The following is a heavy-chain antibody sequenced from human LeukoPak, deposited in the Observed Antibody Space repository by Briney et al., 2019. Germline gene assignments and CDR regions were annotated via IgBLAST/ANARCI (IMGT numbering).Heavy chain of an antibody. J-gene: IGHJ3*02. V-gene: IGHV3-30*04. CDR3: ARDRTDIVVVVAADAFDI. Sequence: GGSLRLSCAASGFTFSSYAMHWVRQAPGKGLEWAAVISYDGSNKYYADSVKGRFTISRDNSKNTLYLQMNSLRAEDTAVYYCARDRTDIVVVVAADAFDIWGQGTMVTVSS. CDR2: ISYDGSNK. CDR1: GFTFSSYA. D-gene: IGHD2-15*01.